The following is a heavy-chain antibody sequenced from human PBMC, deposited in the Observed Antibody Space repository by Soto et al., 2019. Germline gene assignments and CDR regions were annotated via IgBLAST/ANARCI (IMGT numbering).Heavy chain of an antibody. V-gene: IGHV1-69*13. Sequence: SLNVACKASGGTFNNYPISWVRQAPGQGLEWMGGSIPIFGTANYAQKFQGRVTISVDESTSTAYMELSSLRSEDTAVYYCARGRGYSGDDHYYYFDMDVWGQGTTVTVSS. J-gene: IGHJ6*02. CDR1: GGTFNNYP. D-gene: IGHD5-12*01. CDR3: ARGRGYSGDDHYYYFDMDV. CDR2: SIPIFGTA.